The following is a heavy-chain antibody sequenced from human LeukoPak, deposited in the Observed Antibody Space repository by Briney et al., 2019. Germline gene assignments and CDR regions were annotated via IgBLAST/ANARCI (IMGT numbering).Heavy chain of an antibody. D-gene: IGHD3-9*01. CDR2: IYYSGST. J-gene: IGHJ4*02. CDR3: ARDYYDILTGYSAFDY. CDR1: GGSISSSSYY. Sequence: SETLSLTCTVSGGSISSSSYYWGWIRQPPGKGLEWIGSIYYSGSTYYNPSLKSRVTISVDTSKNQFSLKLSSVTAADTAVYYCARDYYDILTGYSAFDYWGQGTLVTVSS. V-gene: IGHV4-39*07.